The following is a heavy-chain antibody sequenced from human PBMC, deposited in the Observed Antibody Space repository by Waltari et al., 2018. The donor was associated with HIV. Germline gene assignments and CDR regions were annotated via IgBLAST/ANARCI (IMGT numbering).Heavy chain of an antibody. Sequence: QLQLQESGPGLVRPSETLSLTCTVSGGFISGSTYYWGWIRQTPERGLEWIGSIKYSGNTFYKSSLKSRATMSIDTSKNQFSLRLNSLTAADTAVYYCMRRDDCISGHCPFDYWGQRILVTVSS. V-gene: IGHV4-39*01. CDR1: GGFISGSTYY. D-gene: IGHD2-15*01. CDR3: MRRDDCISGHCPFDY. J-gene: IGHJ4*02. CDR2: IKYSGNT.